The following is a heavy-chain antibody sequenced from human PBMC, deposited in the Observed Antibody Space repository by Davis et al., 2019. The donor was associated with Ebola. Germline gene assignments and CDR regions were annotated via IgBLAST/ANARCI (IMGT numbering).Heavy chain of an antibody. CDR1: GFTFSSYA. CDR2: IYSGGST. D-gene: IGHD4-17*01. J-gene: IGHJ6*02. Sequence: GESLKISCAASGFTFSSYAMSWVRQAPGKGLEWVSVIYSGGSTYYADSVKGRFTISRDNSKNTLYLQMNSLSEDTAVYYCAKMTTVTTFGGMDVWGQGTTVTVSS. V-gene: IGHV3-23*03. CDR3: AKMTTVTTFGGMDV.